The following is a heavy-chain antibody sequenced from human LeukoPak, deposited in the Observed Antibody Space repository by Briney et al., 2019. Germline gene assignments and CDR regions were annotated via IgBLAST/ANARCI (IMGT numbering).Heavy chain of an antibody. Sequence: SVKVSCKASGYTFTGYYMHWVRQAPGQGLEWMGWINPIFGTANYAQKFQGRVTITADKSTSTAYMELSSLRSEDTAVYYCARSDGSPMNWFDPWGQGTLVTVSS. D-gene: IGHD5-18*01. J-gene: IGHJ5*02. CDR1: GYTFTGYY. CDR2: INPIFGTA. V-gene: IGHV1-69*06. CDR3: ARSDGSPMNWFDP.